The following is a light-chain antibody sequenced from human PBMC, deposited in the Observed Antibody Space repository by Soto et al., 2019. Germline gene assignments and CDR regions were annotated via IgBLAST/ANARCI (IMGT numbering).Light chain of an antibody. CDR1: QSVSSN. CDR3: QQRSNWRIT. Sequence: EIVMTQSPATLSVSPGERATLSCRASQSVSSNLAWYQQNPGQAPRLLIYGASTRATGIPARFSGSGSGTEFTLTISSLQSEEFAVYYCQQRSNWRITVGQGTRLEIK. V-gene: IGKV3-15*01. CDR2: GAS. J-gene: IGKJ5*01.